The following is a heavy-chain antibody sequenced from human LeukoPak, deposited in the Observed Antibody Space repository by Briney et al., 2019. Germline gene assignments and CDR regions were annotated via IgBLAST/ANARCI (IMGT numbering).Heavy chain of an antibody. J-gene: IGHJ4*02. CDR3: AREAYPGYFDY. CDR1: GGTFSSYA. Sequence: GASVKVSCKASGGTFSSYAISWVRQAPGQGLEWMGGIISIFGTANYAQKFQGRVTITADESTSTAYMELSSLRSEDTAVYYCAREAYPGYFDYWGQGTLVTVSS. CDR2: IISIFGTA. V-gene: IGHV1-69*13.